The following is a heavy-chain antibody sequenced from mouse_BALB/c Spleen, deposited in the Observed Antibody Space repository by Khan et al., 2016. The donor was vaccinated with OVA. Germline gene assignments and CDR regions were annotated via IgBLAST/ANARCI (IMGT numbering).Heavy chain of an antibody. J-gene: IGHJ2*01. V-gene: IGHV3-2*02. CDR1: GYSITSDYA. Sequence: EVQLQESGPGLVKPSQSLSLTCTVTGYSITSDYAWNWIRQFPGNKLEWMCYISYSGCTSYNPSLKSRISITRDTSKNQFFLQLNSVTTEDTATYYCARSIMANWGQGTTLTVSS. CDR3: ARSIMAN. CDR2: ISYSGCT.